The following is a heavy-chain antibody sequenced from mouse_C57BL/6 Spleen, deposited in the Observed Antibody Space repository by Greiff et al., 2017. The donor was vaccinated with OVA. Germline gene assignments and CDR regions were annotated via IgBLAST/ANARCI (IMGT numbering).Heavy chain of an antibody. CDR1: GFTFSSYG. CDR3: GYYGSSPQYAMDY. CDR2: ISSGGSYT. J-gene: IGHJ4*01. V-gene: IGHV5-6*02. Sequence: DVKLVESGGDLVKPGGSLKLSCAASGFTFSSYGMSWVRQTPDKRLEWVATISSGGSYTYYPDSVKGRFTISRDNAKNTLYLQMSSLKSEDTAMYYCGYYGSSPQYAMDYWGQGTSVTVSS. D-gene: IGHD1-1*01.